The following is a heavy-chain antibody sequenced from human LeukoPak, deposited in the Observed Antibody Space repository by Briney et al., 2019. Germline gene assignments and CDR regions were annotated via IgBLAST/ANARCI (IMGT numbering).Heavy chain of an antibody. D-gene: IGHD1-14*01. CDR2: IHPDSSDK. J-gene: IGHJ4*02. V-gene: IGHV3-7*03. Sequence: TGGSLRLSCEASGFTVRHSWLSWIRQTPGKGLEWVANIHPDSSDKFYVDSMEGRFTISRDNTKNSLYLQIDNARLDNTGLYYCTRLPRETAGDYWGQGVPVIVSS. CDR1: GFTVRHSW. CDR3: TRLPRETAGDY.